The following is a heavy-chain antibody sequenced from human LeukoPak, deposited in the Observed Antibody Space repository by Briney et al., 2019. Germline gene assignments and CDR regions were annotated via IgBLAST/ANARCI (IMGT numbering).Heavy chain of an antibody. CDR3: AGTYKYSYYYYMDV. CDR2: INHSGST. V-gene: IGHV4-34*01. CDR1: GGSFSGYY. D-gene: IGHD1-14*01. J-gene: IGHJ6*03. Sequence: SETLSLTCAVYGGSFSGYYWSWIRQPPGKGLEWIGEINHSGSTNYNPSLKSRVTISVDTSKNQFALKLSSVTAADTAVYYCAGTYKYSYYYYMDVWGKGTTVTISS.